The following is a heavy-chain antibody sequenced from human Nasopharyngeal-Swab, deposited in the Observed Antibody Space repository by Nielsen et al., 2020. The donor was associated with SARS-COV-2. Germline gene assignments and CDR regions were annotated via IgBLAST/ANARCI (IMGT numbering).Heavy chain of an antibody. Sequence: GESLKISCATSGYSFTDYWIAWVRQAPGKGLECMGTIFPGYSDTRYSPSFEGRVTISVDQSITTAYLHWTSLKASDTAKYYCAIGAAVGTLFHGMDVWGQGTMVTVSS. V-gene: IGHV5-51*01. CDR2: IFPGYSDT. J-gene: IGHJ6*02. CDR1: GYSFTDYW. CDR3: AIGAAVGTLFHGMDV. D-gene: IGHD1-26*01.